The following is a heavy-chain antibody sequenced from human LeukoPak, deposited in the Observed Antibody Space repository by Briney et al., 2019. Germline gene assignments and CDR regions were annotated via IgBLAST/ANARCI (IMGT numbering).Heavy chain of an antibody. Sequence: GASVKVTCKASGGTFSSYAISWVRQAPGQGLGWMGGIIPIFGTANYAQKFQGRVTITTDESTSTAYMELSSLRSEDTAVYYCARTVLGELLNPSGYFDYWGQGTLVTVSS. J-gene: IGHJ4*02. CDR3: ARTVLGELLNPSGYFDY. CDR2: IIPIFGTA. CDR1: GGTFSSYA. V-gene: IGHV1-69*05. D-gene: IGHD3-10*01.